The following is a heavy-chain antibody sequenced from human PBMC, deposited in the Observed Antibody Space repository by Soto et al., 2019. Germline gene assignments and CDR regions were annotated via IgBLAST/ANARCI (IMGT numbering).Heavy chain of an antibody. Sequence: QVQLVQSGAEVKKPGSSVKVSCKASGGTFSSYTISWVRQAPGQGLEWMGRIIPILGIANYAQKFQGRVTITQDKSMSTAYMELSSLRSEDTAVYYCAREEYYYGSGAFFDYWRQGTLVTVSS. CDR1: GGTFSSYT. D-gene: IGHD3-10*01. V-gene: IGHV1-69*08. CDR3: AREEYYYGSGAFFDY. J-gene: IGHJ4*02. CDR2: IIPILGIA.